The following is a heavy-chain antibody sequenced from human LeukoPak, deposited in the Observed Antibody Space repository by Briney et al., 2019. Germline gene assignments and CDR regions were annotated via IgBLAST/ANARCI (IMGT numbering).Heavy chain of an antibody. CDR3: ARVNSERRNYYGMDV. CDR2: IYSGGST. CDR1: GFTFSSYA. D-gene: IGHD4-23*01. Sequence: PGGSLRLSCAASGFTFSSYAMHWVRQAPGKGLEWVSVIYSGGSTYYADSVKGRFTISRDNSKNTLYLQMNSLRAEDTAVYYCARVNSERRNYYGMDVWGKGTTVTVSS. V-gene: IGHV3-53*01. J-gene: IGHJ6*04.